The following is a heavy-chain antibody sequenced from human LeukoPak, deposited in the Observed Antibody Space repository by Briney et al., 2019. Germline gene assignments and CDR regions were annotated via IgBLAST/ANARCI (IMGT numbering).Heavy chain of an antibody. Sequence: ASVKVSFTASGYTFTSYGISWVRQAPGQGLEWMGWISAYNGNTNYAQKLQGRVTMTTDTSTNTAYMELSSLRSEDTAVYYCATINLFVAAAGRVSDYWGQGTLVTVSS. J-gene: IGHJ4*02. CDR3: ATINLFVAAAGRVSDY. V-gene: IGHV1-18*01. CDR1: GYTFTSYG. D-gene: IGHD6-13*01. CDR2: ISAYNGNT.